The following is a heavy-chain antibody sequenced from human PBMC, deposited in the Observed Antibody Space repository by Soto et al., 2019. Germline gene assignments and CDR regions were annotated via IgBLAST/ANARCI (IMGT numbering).Heavy chain of an antibody. J-gene: IGHJ6*02. CDR3: TTGNIVVVLAAKRPYYYYGMDV. CDR1: GFSFSNAW. CDR2: IKSKTDGGTA. V-gene: IGHV3-15*01. D-gene: IGHD2-2*01. Sequence: GGSLRLSCAASGFSFSNAWMSWVRQLPGKGLEWVGHIKSKTDGGTADYTAPVKGRFTISRDDSKNTLYLQMNSLKTEDTAVYYCTTGNIVVVLAAKRPYYYYGMDVWGQGTTVTVSS.